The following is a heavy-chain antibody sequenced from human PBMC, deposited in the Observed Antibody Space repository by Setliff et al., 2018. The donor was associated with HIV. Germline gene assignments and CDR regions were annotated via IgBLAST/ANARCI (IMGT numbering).Heavy chain of an antibody. CDR2: IYYSGST. CDR3: ARGAHARPLDF. V-gene: IGHV4-31*03. CDR1: GGSISSGAYY. J-gene: IGHJ4*02. Sequence: SSETLSLTCTVSGGSISSGAYYWTWIRQHTGKGLEWIGYIYYSGSTYYNPSLKSRVNISVDTSQNQFSLKLSSVTAADTSVYYCARGAHARPLDFWGQGTLVTVSS. D-gene: IGHD6-6*01.